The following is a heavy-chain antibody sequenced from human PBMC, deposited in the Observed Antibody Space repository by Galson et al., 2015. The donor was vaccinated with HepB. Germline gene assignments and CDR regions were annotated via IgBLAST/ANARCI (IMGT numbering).Heavy chain of an antibody. V-gene: IGHV4-39*01. Sequence: ETLSLTCTVSGGSISSSSYYWGWIRQPPGKGLEWMGSIYYSGSTYYNPSLKSRVTISVDTSKNQFSLKLSSVTAAATAVYYCARHNWGVYYDFWSGNWFDPWGQGTLVTVSS. CDR3: ARHNWGVYYDFWSGNWFDP. J-gene: IGHJ5*02. CDR2: IYYSGST. D-gene: IGHD3-3*01. CDR1: GGSISSSSYY.